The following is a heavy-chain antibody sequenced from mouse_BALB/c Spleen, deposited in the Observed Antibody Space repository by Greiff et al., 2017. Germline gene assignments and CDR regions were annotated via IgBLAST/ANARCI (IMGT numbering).Heavy chain of an antibody. D-gene: IGHD1-2*01. V-gene: IGHV5-9-3*01. CDR3: ARDGYYGYKYFDV. Sequence: DVKLVESGGGLVKPGGSLKLSCAASGFTFSSYAMSWVRQTPEKRLEWVATISSGGSYTYYPDSVKGRFTISRDNAKNTLYLQMSSLRSEDTAMYYCARDGYYGYKYFDVWGAGTTVTVSS. CDR2: ISSGGSYT. CDR1: GFTFSSYA. J-gene: IGHJ1*01.